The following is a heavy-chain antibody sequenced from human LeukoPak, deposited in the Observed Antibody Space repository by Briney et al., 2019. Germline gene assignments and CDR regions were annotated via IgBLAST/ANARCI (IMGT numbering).Heavy chain of an antibody. V-gene: IGHV3-9*01. CDR1: GFTFDDYA. D-gene: IGHD6-13*01. Sequence: GGSLRLSCAASGFTFDDYAMHWVRQAPGKGLEWVSGISWNSGNIGYADSVKGRFTISRDNSKNTLYLQMNSLRAEDTAVYYCAKTAGIAAAADFDYWGQGTLVTVSS. CDR2: ISWNSGNI. J-gene: IGHJ4*02. CDR3: AKTAGIAAAADFDY.